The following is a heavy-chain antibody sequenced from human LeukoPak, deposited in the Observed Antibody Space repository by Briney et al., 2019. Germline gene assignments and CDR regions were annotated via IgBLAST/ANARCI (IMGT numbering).Heavy chain of an antibody. CDR1: GGSISSGSYY. CDR2: IYTSGST. D-gene: IGHD2-21*01. J-gene: IGHJ4*02. CDR3: ARAYCGGDCYPYSLYYFDY. V-gene: IGHV4-61*02. Sequence: PSQTLSLTCTVSGGSISSGSYYWSWIRQPAGKGLEWIGRIYTSGSTNYNPSLKSRVTISVDTSKNQFSLKLSSVTAADTAVYYCARAYCGGDCYPYSLYYFDYWGQGTLVTVSS.